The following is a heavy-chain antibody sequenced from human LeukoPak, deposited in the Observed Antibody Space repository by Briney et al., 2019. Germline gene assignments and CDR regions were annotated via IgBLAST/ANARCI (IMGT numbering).Heavy chain of an antibody. D-gene: IGHD1-26*01. CDR1: GFTFSSYA. CDR3: ARDSEVGATTFDY. V-gene: IGHV3-30-3*01. J-gene: IGHJ4*02. CDR2: ISYDGSNK. Sequence: GGSLRLSCAASGFTFSSYAMHWVRQAPGKGLEWVAVISYDGSNKYYADSVKGRFTISRDNSKNTLYLQMNSLRAEDTAVYYCARDSEVGATTFDYWGQGTLVTVSS.